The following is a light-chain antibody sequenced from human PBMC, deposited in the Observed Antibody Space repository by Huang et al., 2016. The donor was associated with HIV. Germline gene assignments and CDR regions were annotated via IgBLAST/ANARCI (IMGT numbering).Light chain of an antibody. CDR1: QSVGSY. V-gene: IGKV3-11*01. CDR3: QQRSTWPLT. CDR2: DTS. Sequence: EVMLTQSPSILSLSLGGTVTISCKASQSVGSYVAWYQQRPGQSPRLLLYDTSNRAAGMPTRFSGSGSGTDFTLTISGLESGDLGVFYCQQRSTWPLTFGGGTKVA. J-gene: IGKJ4*01.